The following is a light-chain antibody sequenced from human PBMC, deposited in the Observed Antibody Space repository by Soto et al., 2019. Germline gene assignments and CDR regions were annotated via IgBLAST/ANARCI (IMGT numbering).Light chain of an antibody. J-gene: IGKJ4*01. Sequence: IVLTQSPASLSLSPGERATLSCGASHTIASVYLAWYQHKPGLAPRLLIYDTSIRATGIPDRFTGSGYGTDLSLSISRLEPEDIAVYYCQQYDTSRTFGGGTKVEIK. CDR1: HTIASVY. V-gene: IGKV3D-20*01. CDR3: QQYDTSRT. CDR2: DTS.